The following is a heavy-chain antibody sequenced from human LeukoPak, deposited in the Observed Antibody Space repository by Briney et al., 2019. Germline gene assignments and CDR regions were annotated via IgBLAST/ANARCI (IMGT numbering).Heavy chain of an antibody. Sequence: SETLSLTCTVSGVSISSYYWSWIRQPAGKGLEWIGRIYTSGSTNYNPSLKSRVTMSVDTSKNQFSLKLSSVTAADTAVYYCARDLRDDYVWGSYRRDAFDIWGQGTMVTVSS. CDR2: IYTSGST. V-gene: IGHV4-4*07. D-gene: IGHD3-16*02. J-gene: IGHJ3*02. CDR3: ARDLRDDYVWGSYRRDAFDI. CDR1: GVSISSYY.